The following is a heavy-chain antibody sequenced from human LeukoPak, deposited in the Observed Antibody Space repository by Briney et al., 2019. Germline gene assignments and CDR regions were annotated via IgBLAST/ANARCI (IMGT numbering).Heavy chain of an antibody. CDR3: ARDYLRSSGPYDSSGYYYY. D-gene: IGHD3-22*01. J-gene: IGHJ4*02. CDR2: IIPIFGTA. Sequence: GASVKVSCKASGGTFSSYAISWARQAPGQGLEWMGGIIPIFGTANYAQKFQGRVTITADESTSTAYMELSSLRSEDTAVYYCARDYLRSSGPYDSSGYYYYWGQETLVTVSS. V-gene: IGHV1-69*13. CDR1: GGTFSSYA.